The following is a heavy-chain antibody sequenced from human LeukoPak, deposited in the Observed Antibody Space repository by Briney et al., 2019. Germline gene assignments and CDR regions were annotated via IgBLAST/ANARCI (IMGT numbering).Heavy chain of an antibody. V-gene: IGHV3-48*01. CDR3: ARDSTTVTTTPLDY. Sequence: GGSLRLSCAASGFTFSSYRMNWVRQAPGKGLEWVSYISSSSSTIYYADSVKGRFTTSRDNAKNSLYLQMNSLRAEDTAVYYCARDSTTVTTTPLDYWGQGTLVTVSS. D-gene: IGHD4-11*01. J-gene: IGHJ4*02. CDR2: ISSSSSTI. CDR1: GFTFSSYR.